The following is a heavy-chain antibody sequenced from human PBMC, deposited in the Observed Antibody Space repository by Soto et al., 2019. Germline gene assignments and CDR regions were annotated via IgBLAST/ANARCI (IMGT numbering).Heavy chain of an antibody. Sequence: QVQLVESGGGMVQPGTSLRLSCAASGFTFNSLSLHWVRQRPDKGLEWVAVISNDGGVTFYADFVKGRFTVSRDNSKNTIYLQVNSLRAEDTAVYYCAREPYGDSQYFDYWGQGTLVTVSS. J-gene: IGHJ4*02. V-gene: IGHV3-30*04. D-gene: IGHD2-21*02. CDR3: AREPYGDSQYFDY. CDR1: GFTFNSLS. CDR2: ISNDGGVT.